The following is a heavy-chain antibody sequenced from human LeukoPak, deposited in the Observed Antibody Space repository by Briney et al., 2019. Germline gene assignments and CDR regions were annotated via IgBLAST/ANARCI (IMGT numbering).Heavy chain of an antibody. CDR1: GFSFSAYG. J-gene: IGHJ2*01. CDR2: IWFDGSNK. CDR3: ARVVSYYGSSYRLLDL. D-gene: IGHD3-10*01. Sequence: GGSLRLSCEASGFSFSAYGMHWVRQAPGKGLEWVALIWFDGSNKHYADSVKGRFTISRDNSKNTMYLQMDSLRAEDTAVYYCARVVSYYGSSYRLLDLWGRGTLVTVSS. V-gene: IGHV3-33*01.